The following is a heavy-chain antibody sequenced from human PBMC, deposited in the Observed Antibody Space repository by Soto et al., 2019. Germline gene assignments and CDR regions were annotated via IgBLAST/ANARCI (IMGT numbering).Heavy chain of an antibody. J-gene: IGHJ4*02. CDR2: ICGSGGAT. D-gene: IGHD2-15*01. CDR3: AKGSGGNCYSHFDY. Sequence: EVQLLESGGGLVQPGGSLRLSCAASGFTFSSYAMSWVRQAPGKGLGWVSAICGSGGATYYTDSVKGRFTISRDNSKNTLHLQMNNLRAEDTAIYYCAKGSGGNCYSHFDYCGQGTLVTVSS. CDR1: GFTFSSYA. V-gene: IGHV3-23*01.